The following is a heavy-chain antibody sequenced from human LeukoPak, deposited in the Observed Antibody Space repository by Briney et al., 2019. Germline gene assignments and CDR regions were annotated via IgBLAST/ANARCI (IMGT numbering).Heavy chain of an antibody. CDR2: FWYDAGRE. V-gene: IGHV3-33*01. D-gene: IGHD4-17*01. J-gene: IGHJ4*02. CDR1: GFTFSSSG. CDR3: ARDSVTTGYYFHY. Sequence: GGSLRLSCAASGFTFSSSGMHWVRQAPGKGLEWVSVFWYDAGREYYADSVKGRFTISRDSSKNTLYLQMNGLRADDTAVYFCARDSVTTGYYFHYWGQGTLVSVSS.